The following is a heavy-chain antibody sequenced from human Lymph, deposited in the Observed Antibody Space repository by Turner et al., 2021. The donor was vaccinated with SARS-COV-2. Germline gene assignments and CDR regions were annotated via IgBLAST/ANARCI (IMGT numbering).Heavy chain of an antibody. CDR2: IYYSGSN. CDR3: ARLVRRAEYYFDY. Sequence: QLQLQESGPGLVKPSETLSLTCPVSGCSISSSSHYWGGIRQPPGRGLEWIGHIYYSGSNYYNPSLKSRVTIAVDTSKNQFSLKLSSVTAADTAVYYCARLVRRAEYYFDYWGQGTLVTVSS. D-gene: IGHD3-10*01. V-gene: IGHV4-39*01. J-gene: IGHJ4*02. CDR1: GCSISSSSHY.